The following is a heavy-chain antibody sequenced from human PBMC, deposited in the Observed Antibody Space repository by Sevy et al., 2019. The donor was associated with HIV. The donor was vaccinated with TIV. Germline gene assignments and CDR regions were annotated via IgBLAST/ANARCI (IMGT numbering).Heavy chain of an antibody. CDR1: GYTFTNYD. Sequence: ASVKVSYKASGYTFTNYDITWVRQAPGQGLEWMGRISVYNANTNYAQKFLGRITMTTDTSTSTAYMELRSLRSDDTAVYYCARNYNWNNLDYWGQGTLVTVSS. D-gene: IGHD1-20*01. CDR3: ARNYNWNNLDY. J-gene: IGHJ4*02. CDR2: ISVYNANT. V-gene: IGHV1-18*01.